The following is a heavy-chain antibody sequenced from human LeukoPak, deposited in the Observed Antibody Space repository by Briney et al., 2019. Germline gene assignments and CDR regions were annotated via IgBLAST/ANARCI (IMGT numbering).Heavy chain of an antibody. CDR1: GGTFITYA. J-gene: IGHJ4*02. V-gene: IGHV1-18*01. D-gene: IGHD1-26*01. Sequence: ASVKVSCKASGGTFITYAISWVRQAPGQGLEWMGWISAYNGNTNYAQKLQGRVTMTTDTSTSTAYMELRSLRSDDTAVYYCAREEANSGTYYVDYWGQGTLVTVSS. CDR3: AREEANSGTYYVDY. CDR2: ISAYNGNT.